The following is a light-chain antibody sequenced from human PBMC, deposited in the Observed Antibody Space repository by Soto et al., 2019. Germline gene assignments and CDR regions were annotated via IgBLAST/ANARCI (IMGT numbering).Light chain of an antibody. CDR2: EVI. CDR1: SSDIGAYKY. CDR3: SSYTSSRTLV. J-gene: IGLJ2*01. V-gene: IGLV2-14*01. Sequence: QSVLTQPASVSGSPGQSITISCTGTSSDIGAYKYVSWYQQHPGRAPKLMIYEVIHRPSGVSSRFSGSKSGKTASLSISGLQADDEADCYCSSYTSSRTLVFGGGTKVTVL.